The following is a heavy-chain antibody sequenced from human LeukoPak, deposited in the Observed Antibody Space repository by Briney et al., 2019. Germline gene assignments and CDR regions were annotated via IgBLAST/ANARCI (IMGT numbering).Heavy chain of an antibody. CDR2: ISWNSGRI. V-gene: IGHV3-9*01. CDR1: GFTFDDYA. D-gene: IGHD2-2*01. J-gene: IGHJ6*02. Sequence: PGRSLRLSCAAPGFTFDDYAMHWVRQAPGKGLEGVSGISWNSGRIGYAVSVKGRFTISRDNAKNSLYLQMNSLRAEDTALYYCAKDMYCSTTSCYAAGPYGMDVWGQGTTVTVSS. CDR3: AKDMYCSTTSCYAAGPYGMDV.